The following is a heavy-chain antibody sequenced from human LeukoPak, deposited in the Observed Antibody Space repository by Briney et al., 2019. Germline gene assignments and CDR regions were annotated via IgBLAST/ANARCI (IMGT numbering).Heavy chain of an antibody. J-gene: IGHJ5*02. CDR1: GGSISSGGYY. CDR2: IYHSGST. V-gene: IGHV4-30-2*01. D-gene: IGHD3-3*01. CDR3: AAGVVTQRSNWFDP. Sequence: SETLSLTCTVSGGSISSGGYYWSWIRQPPGKGLEWIGYIYHSGSTYYNPSLKSRVTISVDRSKNQFSLKLSSVTAADTAVYYCAAGVVTQRSNWFDPWGQGTLVTVSS.